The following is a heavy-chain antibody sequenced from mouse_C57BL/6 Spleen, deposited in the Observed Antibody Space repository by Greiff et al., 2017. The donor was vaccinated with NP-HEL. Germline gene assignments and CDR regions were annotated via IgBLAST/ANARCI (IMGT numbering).Heavy chain of an antibody. V-gene: IGHV2-2*01. CDR3: ATYDYDAWYFDA. Sequence: VQLQQSGPGLVQPSQSLSITCTVSGFSLTSYGVHWVRQSPGKGLEWLGVIWSGGSTDYNAAFISRLSISKDNSKSQVFFKMNSLQADDTAIYYCATYDYDAWYFDAWGTGTTVTVSS. D-gene: IGHD2-4*01. CDR2: IWSGGST. J-gene: IGHJ1*03. CDR1: GFSLTSYG.